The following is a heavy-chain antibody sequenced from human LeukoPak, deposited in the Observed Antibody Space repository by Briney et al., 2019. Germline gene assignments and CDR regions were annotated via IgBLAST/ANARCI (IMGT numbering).Heavy chain of an antibody. Sequence: WETLRLTCAAYGVSFSGYSWSWIRQPPGKGLEWIAEINHSGSTNYNPSLKSRGTISVDTSKNQFSLKLSSVTAADTAVYYCARGGRWLQRTYYYGMDVWGQGTTVTVSS. D-gene: IGHD5-24*01. CDR2: INHSGST. J-gene: IGHJ6*02. V-gene: IGHV4-34*01. CDR1: GVSFSGYS. CDR3: ARGGRWLQRTYYYGMDV.